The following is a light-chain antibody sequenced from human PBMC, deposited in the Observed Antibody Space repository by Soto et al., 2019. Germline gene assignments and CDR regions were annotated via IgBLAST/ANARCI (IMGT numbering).Light chain of an antibody. Sequence: QMTQSPSTLSASVGDTVTITCRASQSINTWLAWYQQKPGKAPKLLIFKASSLESGVPSRFSGSGSGTEFTLTISSLQPDDFATYYCQQYNTYSTFGDRTKVEIK. J-gene: IGKJ1*01. CDR1: QSINTW. CDR3: QQYNTYST. V-gene: IGKV1-5*03. CDR2: KAS.